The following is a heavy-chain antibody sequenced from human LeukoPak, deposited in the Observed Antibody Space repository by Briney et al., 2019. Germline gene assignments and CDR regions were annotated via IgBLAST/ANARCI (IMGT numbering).Heavy chain of an antibody. J-gene: IGHJ4*02. CDR1: GGSISSGDYY. CDR3: ARGVVVAAIHDYYFDY. D-gene: IGHD2-15*01. V-gene: IGHV4-30-4*01. Sequence: ASETLSLTCTVSGGSISSGDYYWSWIRQPPGKGLEWIGYIYYSGSTYYNPSLKGRVTISVDTSKNQFSLKLSSVTAADTAVYYCARGVVVAAIHDYYFDYWGQGTLVTVSS. CDR2: IYYSGST.